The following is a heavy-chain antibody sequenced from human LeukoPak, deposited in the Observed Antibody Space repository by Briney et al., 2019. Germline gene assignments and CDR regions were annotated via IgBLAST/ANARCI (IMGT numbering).Heavy chain of an antibody. D-gene: IGHD6-6*01. V-gene: IGHV1-2*02. CDR2: INPHNGGT. J-gene: IGHJ5*02. CDR1: GITVTDYF. Sequence: ASVKVSCKASGITVTDYFIHWVRQAPGQGLEWMGWINPHNGGTNYAQKFRGRVTMTRDTSINTVYMELTRLTSDDTAIYYCAGHSSSSDGWFDPWGQGTLVAVSS. CDR3: AGHSSSSDGWFDP.